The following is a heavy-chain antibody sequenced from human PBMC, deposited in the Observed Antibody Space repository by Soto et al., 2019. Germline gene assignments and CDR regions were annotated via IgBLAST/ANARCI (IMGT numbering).Heavy chain of an antibody. CDR3: ARGVAGPLHWFDP. CDR2: INAGNGNT. J-gene: IGHJ5*02. CDR1: GXTFTSYA. V-gene: IGHV1-3*01. Sequence: ASVKVSCKASGXTFTSYAMHWVRQAPGQRLEWMGWINAGNGNTKYSQKFQGRVTITRDTSASTAYMELSSLRSEDTAVYYCARGVAGPLHWFDPWRQGTLVTVSS. D-gene: IGHD6-19*01.